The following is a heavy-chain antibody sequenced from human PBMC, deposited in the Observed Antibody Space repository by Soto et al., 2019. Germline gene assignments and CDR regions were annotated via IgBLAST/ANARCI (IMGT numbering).Heavy chain of an antibody. CDR3: ARDPRGYSGYAGLDY. V-gene: IGHV1-69*08. Sequence: QVQLVQSGAEVKKPGSSVKVSCKASGGTFSSYTISWVRQAPGQGLEWMGRIIPILGIANYAQKFQGRVTITADKSTSTAYMELSSLRSEDTAVYYCARDPRGYSGYAGLDYWGQRTLVTVSS. D-gene: IGHD5-12*01. J-gene: IGHJ4*02. CDR2: IIPILGIA. CDR1: GGTFSSYT.